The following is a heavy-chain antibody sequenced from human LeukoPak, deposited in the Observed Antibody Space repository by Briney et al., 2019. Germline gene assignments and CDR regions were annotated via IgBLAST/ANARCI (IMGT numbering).Heavy chain of an antibody. CDR1: GGSISSYY. CDR3: ARLGYYYDSSGSKTYYYYYGMDV. CDR2: IDYSGST. J-gene: IGHJ6*02. V-gene: IGHV4-59*08. D-gene: IGHD3-22*01. Sequence: KPSETLSLTCTVSGGSISSYYWSWIRQPPGKGLEWIGYIDYSGSTNYNPSLKSRVTISVDTSKNQFSLKLSSVTAADTAVYYCARLGYYYDSSGSKTYYYYYGMDVWGQGTTVTVSS.